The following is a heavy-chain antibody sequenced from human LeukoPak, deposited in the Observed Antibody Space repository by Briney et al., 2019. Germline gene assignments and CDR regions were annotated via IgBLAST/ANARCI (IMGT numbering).Heavy chain of an antibody. CDR3: ARAPYGARDYYYYMDV. J-gene: IGHJ6*03. CDR2: IIPIFGTA. D-gene: IGHD3-10*01. V-gene: IGHV1-69*13. Sequence: ASVKVSCKASGGTFSSYAISWVRQAPGQGLEWMGGIIPIFGTASYAQKFQGRVTITADESTSTAYMELSSLRSEDTAVYYCARAPYGARDYYYYMDVWGKGTTVTVSS. CDR1: GGTFSSYA.